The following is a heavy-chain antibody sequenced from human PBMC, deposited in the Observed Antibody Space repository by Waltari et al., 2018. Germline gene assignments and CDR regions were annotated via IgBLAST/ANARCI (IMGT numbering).Heavy chain of an antibody. CDR3: ARGWAIDY. D-gene: IGHD5-12*01. CDR1: GGSFSGYY. CDR2: INHSGST. Sequence: QVQLQQWGAGLLKPSETLSLTCAVYGGSFSGYYWSWIRQPPGKGLEWIGEINHSGSTNYNPSLKSRVTISVDTSKNQFSLKLSSVTAADTAVYYCARGWAIDYWGQGTLVTVSS. V-gene: IGHV4-34*01. J-gene: IGHJ4*02.